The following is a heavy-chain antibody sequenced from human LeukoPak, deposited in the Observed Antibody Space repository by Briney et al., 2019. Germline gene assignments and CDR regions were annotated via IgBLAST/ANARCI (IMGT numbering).Heavy chain of an antibody. CDR2: INSDGSST. V-gene: IGHV3-74*01. J-gene: IGHJ3*02. CDR1: GFTFSSYS. D-gene: IGHD3-9*01. Sequence: PGGSLRLSCAASGFTFSSYSMNWVRQAPGKGLVWVSRINSDGSSTSYADSVKGRFTISRDNAKNTLYLQMNSLRAEDTAVYYCARDGELRYFDWPRANDAFDIWGQGTMVTVSS. CDR3: ARDGELRYFDWPRANDAFDI.